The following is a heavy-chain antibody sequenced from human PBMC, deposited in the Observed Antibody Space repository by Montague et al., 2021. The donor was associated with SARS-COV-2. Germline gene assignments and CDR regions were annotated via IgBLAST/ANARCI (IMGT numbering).Heavy chain of an antibody. CDR2: IWYDGSNK. J-gene: IGHJ6*02. V-gene: IGHV3-33*06. CDR1: GLTFSSYG. D-gene: IGHD3-9*01. Sequence: SLRLSFAASGLTFSSYGMHWVRQAPGKGLEWVAVIWYDGSNKYYADSVKGRFTISRDNSKNTLYLQMNSLRAEDTAVYYCAKEDILTGYYGRDITYYYYGMDVWGRGTTVTVSS. CDR3: AKEDILTGYYGRDITYYYYGMDV.